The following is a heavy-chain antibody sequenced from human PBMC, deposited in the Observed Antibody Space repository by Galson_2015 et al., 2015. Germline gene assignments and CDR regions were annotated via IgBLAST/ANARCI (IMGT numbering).Heavy chain of an antibody. CDR2: ISYDGSNK. CDR3: ARGPDIVVVPAAMGRLYFDY. V-gene: IGHV3-30-3*01. CDR1: GFTFSSYA. J-gene: IGHJ4*02. D-gene: IGHD2-2*01. Sequence: SLRLSCAASGFTFSSYAMHWVRQAPGKGLEWVAAISYDGSNKYYADSVKGRFTISRDNSKNTLYLQMNSLRAEDTAVYYCARGPDIVVVPAAMGRLYFDYWGQGTLVIVSS.